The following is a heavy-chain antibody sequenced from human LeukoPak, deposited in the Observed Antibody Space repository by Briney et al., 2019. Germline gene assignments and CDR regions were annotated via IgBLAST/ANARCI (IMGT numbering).Heavy chain of an antibody. J-gene: IGHJ4*02. CDR3: ARSLWPEDY. D-gene: IGHD2-21*01. CDR1: GFTFSSHW. CDR2: IEKDGSDK. Sequence: SGGSLRLSCAASGFTFSSHWMSWVRQAPGKGLEWVANIEKDGSDKYYVDSVKGRFTISRDNAKDSVYLQMDSLRAEDSAVYYCARSLWPEDYWGQGTLVTVSS. V-gene: IGHV3-7*01.